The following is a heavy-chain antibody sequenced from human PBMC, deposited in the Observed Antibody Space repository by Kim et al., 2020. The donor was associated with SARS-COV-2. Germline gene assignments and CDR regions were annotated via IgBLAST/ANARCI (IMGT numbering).Heavy chain of an antibody. V-gene: IGHV3-30*01. CDR3: AGDGGSSGYYYVKNAFDI. D-gene: IGHD3-22*01. J-gene: IGHJ3*02. Sequence: KGRFTVSRDNSKNALYLQMNSLRAEDTAVYYCAGDGGSSGYYYVKNAFDIWGQGTMVTVSS.